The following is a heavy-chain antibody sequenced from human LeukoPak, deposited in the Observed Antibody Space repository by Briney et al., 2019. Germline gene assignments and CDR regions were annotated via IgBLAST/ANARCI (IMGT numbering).Heavy chain of an antibody. V-gene: IGHV3-23*01. D-gene: IGHD6-13*01. CDR2: ISGSGSLT. Sequence: PGGSLRLSCAASGFTFSSYAVSWVRQAPGKGLECVSLISGSGSLTYYADSVKGRFTISRDNSKNTVYLQMNSLRAEDTAVYYCAKKRIAAAGKNDFDYWGQGTLVTVSS. CDR1: GFTFSSYA. J-gene: IGHJ4*02. CDR3: AKKRIAAAGKNDFDY.